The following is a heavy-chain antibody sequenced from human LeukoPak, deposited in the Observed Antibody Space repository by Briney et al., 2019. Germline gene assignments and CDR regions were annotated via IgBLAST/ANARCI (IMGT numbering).Heavy chain of an antibody. J-gene: IGHJ4*02. D-gene: IGHD4-23*01. V-gene: IGHV3-73*01. CDR1: GFTFSSSA. CDR3: TSPGSGNSWAFDY. Sequence: GGSLRLSCAASGFTFSSSAMHWVRQASGKGLEWVGRIRSKANSYATAYAASVKGRFTISRDDSKNTAYLQMNSLKTEDTAVYYCTSPGSGNSWAFDYWGQGSLVTVSS. CDR2: IRSKANSYAT.